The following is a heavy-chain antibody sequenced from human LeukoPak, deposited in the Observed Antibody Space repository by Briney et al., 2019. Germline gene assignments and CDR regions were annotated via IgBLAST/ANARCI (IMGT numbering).Heavy chain of an antibody. J-gene: IGHJ6*03. Sequence: PSQTLSLTCTVSRVSISSSNYYWSWIRPPAGGGLVWIGRISTIGITNYNPSLISRVTISIDTSKKQFSLKLSSVTAADTAVYYCARDGCGGSCFHYYYYYMDVWGKGTTVTISS. V-gene: IGHV4-61*02. D-gene: IGHD2-15*01. CDR1: RVSISSSNYY. CDR2: ISTIGIT. CDR3: ARDGCGGSCFHYYYYYMDV.